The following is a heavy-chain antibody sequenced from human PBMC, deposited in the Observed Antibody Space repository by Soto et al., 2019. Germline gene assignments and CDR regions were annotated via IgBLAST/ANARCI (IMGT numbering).Heavy chain of an antibody. CDR2: ISWNSGSI. CDR1: GFTFDDYA. CDR3: AKDIGCSSTSCYRGGAFDY. V-gene: IGHV3-9*01. Sequence: GGSLRLSCAASGFTFDDYAMHWVRQAPGKGLEWVSGISWNSGSIGYADSVKGRFTISRDNAKNSLYLQMNSLRAEDTALYYCAKDIGCSSTSCYRGGAFDYWGQGTLVTVSS. D-gene: IGHD2-2*02. J-gene: IGHJ4*02.